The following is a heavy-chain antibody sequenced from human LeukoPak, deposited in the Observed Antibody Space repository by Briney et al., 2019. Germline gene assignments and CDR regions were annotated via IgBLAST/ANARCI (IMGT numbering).Heavy chain of an antibody. D-gene: IGHD3-10*01. Sequence: SETLSLTCSVSGDDISSSNWWTWVRQPPQKGLEWIGEVYHSGSTNYNPSLKNRIYMSVDKSQNRFSLRLTSVTAADTAVYFCAKVSGSGLYFKSFDPWGQGTLVIVSS. V-gene: IGHV4-4*02. CDR3: AKVSGSGLYFKSFDP. CDR1: GDDISSSNW. J-gene: IGHJ5*01. CDR2: VYHSGST.